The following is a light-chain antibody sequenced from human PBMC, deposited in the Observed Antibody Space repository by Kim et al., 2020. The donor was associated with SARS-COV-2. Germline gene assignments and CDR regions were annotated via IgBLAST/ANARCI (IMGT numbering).Light chain of an antibody. J-gene: IGLJ3*02. CDR2: DVN. CDR3: CLYVGSDTWV. V-gene: IGLV2-23*02. CDR1: SSDVGSYNL. Sequence: GQSITISCTGTSSDVGSYNLVSWYQHHPGKAPKLIIYDVNKRPSGVSNRFSGSQSANTASLTISGLQAEDEADYYCCLYVGSDTWVFGGGTKVTVL.